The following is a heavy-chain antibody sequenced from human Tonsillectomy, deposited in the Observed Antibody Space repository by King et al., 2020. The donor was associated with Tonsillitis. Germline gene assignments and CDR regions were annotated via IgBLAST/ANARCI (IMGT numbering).Heavy chain of an antibody. CDR3: ARGLGGGYNSFDY. V-gene: IGHV3-33*01. CDR1: GFTFKDYG. J-gene: IGHJ4*02. Sequence: VPLVESGGGVVQSGRSLRLSCAASGFTFKDYGMHWVRQAPGKGLEWVAVIWYDGSIQYYADSVKGRFTISRDNSKNTLFLQMNSLRVEDTAVYYCARGLGGGYNSFDYWGQGTLVTVSS. CDR2: IWYDGSIQ. D-gene: IGHD5-24*01.